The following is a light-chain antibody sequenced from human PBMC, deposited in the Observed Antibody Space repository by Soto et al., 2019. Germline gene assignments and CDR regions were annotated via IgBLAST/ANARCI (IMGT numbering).Light chain of an antibody. CDR3: KSYAGSNTYV. J-gene: IGLJ1*01. Sequence: ALTQAPSASVSPGQSVTISCTGTKNDIGVYDFVSWYQHHPGKAPRLIIYEVVQRPSGVPDRFSGSKSGNTASLTVSGLQAADEADYFCKSYAGSNTYVFGSGTKVTV. V-gene: IGLV2-8*01. CDR1: KNDIGVYDF. CDR2: EVV.